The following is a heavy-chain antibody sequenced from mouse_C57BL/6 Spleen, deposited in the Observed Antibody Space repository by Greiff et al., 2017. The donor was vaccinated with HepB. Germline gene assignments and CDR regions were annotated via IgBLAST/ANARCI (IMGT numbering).Heavy chain of an antibody. Sequence: QVQLQQPGAELVKPGASVKLSCKASGYTFTSYWMHWVKQRPGQGLEWIGMIHPNSGSTNYNEKFKSKATLTVDKSSSTAYMQLSSLTSEDSAVYYCARSGYYGSSYQWYFDVWGTVTTVTFSS. J-gene: IGHJ1*03. D-gene: IGHD1-1*01. CDR3: ARSGYYGSSYQWYFDV. CDR1: GYTFTSYW. V-gene: IGHV1-64*01. CDR2: IHPNSGST.